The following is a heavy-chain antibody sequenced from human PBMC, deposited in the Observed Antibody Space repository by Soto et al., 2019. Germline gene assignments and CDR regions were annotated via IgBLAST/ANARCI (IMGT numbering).Heavy chain of an antibody. J-gene: IGHJ5*01. CDR3: ARTLPSGCSDA. CDR2: IYYSGTT. D-gene: IGHD6-19*01. Sequence: PSETLSLTCTVSGGSLTSYYWSWFRLPPGKGLEWIAYIYYSGTTNYNPSLKSRVTISVDTPKNQFSLELTSVTAADTAVYFCARTLPSGCSDAWGHGTLVTVSS. CDR1: GGSLTSYY. V-gene: IGHV4-59*01.